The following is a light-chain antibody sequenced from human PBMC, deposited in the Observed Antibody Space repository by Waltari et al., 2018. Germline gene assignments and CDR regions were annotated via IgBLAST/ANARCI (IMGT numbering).Light chain of an antibody. J-gene: IGKJ5*01. Sequence: DIQMTQSPSSLSASVGDRVTVTCRASEHISTYLAWYQQKPGQAPNLLIYDASTLQSGVVSRICGSGAGTAFSLIISSLQPEDFATYFCRQSCTAPDTFGQGTRLEIK. CDR2: DAS. CDR3: RQSCTAPDT. V-gene: IGKV1-39*01. CDR1: EHISTY.